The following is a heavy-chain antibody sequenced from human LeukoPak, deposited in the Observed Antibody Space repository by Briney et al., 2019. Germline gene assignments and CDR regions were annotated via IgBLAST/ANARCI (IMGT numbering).Heavy chain of an antibody. V-gene: IGHV3-49*04. CDR1: GFTFGDHA. Sequence: PGGSLRLSCSSYGFTFGDHAMSWVRQAPGKGLEWVGFIRSRAYGGTTEYAASVESRFSISRDDSKGIAYLQMNSLKIEDTAVYYCMDVWGQGTTVIVSS. CDR3: MDV. J-gene: IGHJ6*02. CDR2: IRSRAYGGTT.